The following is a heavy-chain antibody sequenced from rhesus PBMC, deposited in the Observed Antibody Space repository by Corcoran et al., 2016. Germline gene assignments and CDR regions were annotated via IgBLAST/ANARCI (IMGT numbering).Heavy chain of an antibody. CDR1: GGSIRSNY. CDR2: IDGSSGST. D-gene: IGHD4-4*01. CDR3: ARASMVATTFDY. J-gene: IGHJ4*01. V-gene: IGHV4-165*01. Sequence: QVQLQESGPGLVKPSETLSLTCAVSGGSIRSNYLSWIRQPPGKGLEWIGYIDGSSGSTYYNPSLKSRVTISTDTSKNQFSLKLSSVTAADTAVYYCARASMVATTFDYWGQGVLVTVSS.